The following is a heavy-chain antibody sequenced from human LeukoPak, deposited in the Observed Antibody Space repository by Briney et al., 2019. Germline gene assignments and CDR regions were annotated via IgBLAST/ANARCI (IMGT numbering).Heavy chain of an antibody. CDR1: GGSISSYY. CDR2: IYYIGNS. Sequence: SETLSLTCTVSGGSISSYYWSWIRQPPGKGLEWIGYIYYIGNSNYNPSLKSRVTISVDTSKNQFSLKLTSVTAADTAVYYCARDPYGDSRLDYWGQGTLVTVSS. CDR3: ARDPYGDSRLDY. J-gene: IGHJ4*02. V-gene: IGHV4-59*01. D-gene: IGHD4-17*01.